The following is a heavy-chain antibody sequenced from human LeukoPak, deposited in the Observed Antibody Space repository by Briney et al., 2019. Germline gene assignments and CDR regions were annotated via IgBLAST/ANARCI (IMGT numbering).Heavy chain of an antibody. D-gene: IGHD2-21*01. Sequence: GGSLRLSCAASGFTVSSNYMSWVRQAPGKGLEWVSVLYSGGSTYYADSVKGRFTISRDNSKNTLYLQMNSLRAEDTAVYYCAKKGRRGYCGGDCYLGYFDYWGQGTLVTVSS. CDR1: GFTVSSNY. J-gene: IGHJ4*02. V-gene: IGHV3-66*02. CDR2: LYSGGST. CDR3: AKKGRRGYCGGDCYLGYFDY.